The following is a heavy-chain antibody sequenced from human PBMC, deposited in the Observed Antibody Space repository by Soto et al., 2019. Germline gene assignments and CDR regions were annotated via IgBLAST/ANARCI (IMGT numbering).Heavy chain of an antibody. CDR2: INHSGST. D-gene: IGHD5-12*01. CDR1: GGSFSGYY. Sequence: PSETLSLTCAVYGGSFSGYYWSWIRQPPGKGLEWIGEINHSGSTNYNPSLKSRVTISVDTSKNQFSLKLSSVTAADTAVYYCARGRWVRSSCDYGGQGTLVTASS. J-gene: IGHJ4*02. V-gene: IGHV4-34*01. CDR3: ARGRWVRSSCDY.